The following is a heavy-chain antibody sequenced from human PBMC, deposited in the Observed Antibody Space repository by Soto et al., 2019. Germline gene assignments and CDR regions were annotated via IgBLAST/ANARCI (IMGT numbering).Heavy chain of an antibody. CDR2: IYYSGST. CDR3: ARLGTNAHYSYIYTDV. CDR1: GGSISSYY. V-gene: IGHV4-59*08. D-gene: IGHD7-27*01. J-gene: IGHJ6*03. Sequence: PSETLSLTCTVSGGSISSYYWSWIRQPPGKGLEWIGYIYYSGSTNYNPSLKSRVTISVDTSKNQFSLKLSSVTAADTTVYYCARLGTNAHYSYIYTDVWRNAPTVTV.